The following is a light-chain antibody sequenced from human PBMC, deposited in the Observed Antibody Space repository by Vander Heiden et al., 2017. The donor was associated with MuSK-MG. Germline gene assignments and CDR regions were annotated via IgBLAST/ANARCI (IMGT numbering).Light chain of an antibody. CDR3: QQYSTYPRT. J-gene: IGKJ1*01. CDR2: QAS. V-gene: IGKV1-5*03. Sequence: DIQMTQSPSTLSTSVGDRVTICCRASQSISSWLAWYQQKPGKAPKLLIYQASSLESGVPSRFSGSGSGTEFTLTISSLQPDDFATYSCQQYSTYPRTFGQGTKVAIK. CDR1: QSISSW.